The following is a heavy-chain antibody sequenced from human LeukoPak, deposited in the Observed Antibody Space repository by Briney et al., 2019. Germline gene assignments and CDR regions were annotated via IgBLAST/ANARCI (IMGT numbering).Heavy chain of an antibody. J-gene: IGHJ4*02. V-gene: IGHV3-23*01. Sequence: GGSLRLSCAASGFTFSSYAMHWVRQAPGKGLEWVSRMNGRGVRTYYADSVKGRFTISRDNSKNTLYLQMNSLRGEDTAVYYCAKEGGDYGAFEYWGQGTLVTVSS. CDR1: GFTFSSYA. D-gene: IGHD4/OR15-4a*01. CDR3: AKEGGDYGAFEY. CDR2: MNGRGVRT.